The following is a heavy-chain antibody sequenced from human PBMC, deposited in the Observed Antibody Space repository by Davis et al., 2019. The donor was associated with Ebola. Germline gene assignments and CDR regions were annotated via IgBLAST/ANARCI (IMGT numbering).Heavy chain of an antibody. V-gene: IGHV4-61*01. CDR3: ARGRSSPRYYYYYMDV. CDR1: GASVINDRFH. D-gene: IGHD2-2*01. CDR2: IYYSGST. J-gene: IGHJ6*03. Sequence: MPSETLSLTCSVSGASVINDRFHWTWIRQSPGKGLEWIGYIYYSGSTNYNPSLKSRVTISVDTSKNQFSLKLSSVTAADTAVYYCARGRSSPRYYYYYMDVWGKGTTVTVSS.